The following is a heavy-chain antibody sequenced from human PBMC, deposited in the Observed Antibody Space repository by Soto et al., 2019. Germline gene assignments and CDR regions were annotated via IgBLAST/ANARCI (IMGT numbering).Heavy chain of an antibody. J-gene: IGHJ4*02. D-gene: IGHD5-12*01. CDR1: GDSINTFSYF. CDR3: ARRGTYYFDY. Sequence: QVQLRESGPGLVEPSQTLSLTCTASGDSINTFSYFWSWIRQHPQKGLEWIGYVHSTGNTYYNPSLESRDTISIDTYENKFSLDLDSLTDADTAVYYCARRGTYYFDYWGQGIRVTGSS. V-gene: IGHV4-31*03. CDR2: VHSTGNT.